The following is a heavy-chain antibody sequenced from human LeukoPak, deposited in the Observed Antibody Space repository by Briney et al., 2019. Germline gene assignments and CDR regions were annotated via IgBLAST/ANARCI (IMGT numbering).Heavy chain of an antibody. CDR2: ISSSSSYI. J-gene: IGHJ4*02. V-gene: IGHV3-21*01. CDR3: ARSYRDFWSGYYSP. Sequence: GGSLRLSCAASGFTFSSYSMNWVRQAPGKGLEWVSSISSSSSYIYYADSVKGRFTISRDNAKNSLYLQMNSLRAEDTAVYYCARSYRDFWSGYYSPWGQGTLVTVSS. D-gene: IGHD3-3*01. CDR1: GFTFSSYS.